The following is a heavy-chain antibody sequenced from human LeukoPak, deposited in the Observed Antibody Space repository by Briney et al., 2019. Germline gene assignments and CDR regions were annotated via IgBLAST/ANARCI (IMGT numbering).Heavy chain of an antibody. CDR3: ARARVLSAFGGSYAAFDY. V-gene: IGHV1-2*02. CDR1: GGTFSSYA. Sequence: ASVKVSCKASGGTFSSYAISWVRQAPGQGLEWMGWINPNSGGTNYAQKFQGRVTMTRDTSISTAYMELSRLRSDDTAVYYCARARVLSAFGGSYAAFDYWGQGTLVTVSS. J-gene: IGHJ4*02. CDR2: INPNSGGT. D-gene: IGHD1-26*01.